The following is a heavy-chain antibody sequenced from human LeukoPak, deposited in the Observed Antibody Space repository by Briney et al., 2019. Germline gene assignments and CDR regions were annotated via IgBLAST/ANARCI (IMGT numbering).Heavy chain of an antibody. Sequence: GGSLRLSCAASGFTFSSYGMHWVRQAPGKGLEWVAVISYDGSNKYYADSVKGRFTISRDNSKNTLYLQMNSLRAEDTAVYYCAKVLWGNSSPSYYFDYWGQGTLVTVSS. CDR2: ISYDGSNK. D-gene: IGHD6-19*01. CDR1: GFTFSSYG. V-gene: IGHV3-30*18. CDR3: AKVLWGNSSPSYYFDY. J-gene: IGHJ4*02.